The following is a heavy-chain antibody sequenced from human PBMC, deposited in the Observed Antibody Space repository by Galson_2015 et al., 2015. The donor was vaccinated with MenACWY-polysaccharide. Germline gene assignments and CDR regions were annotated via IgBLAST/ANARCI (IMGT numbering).Heavy chain of an antibody. CDR3: ARYVGYSYGLYYYYGMDV. CDR2: INHSGST. CDR1: GGSFSGYY. D-gene: IGHD5-18*01. J-gene: IGHJ6*02. V-gene: IGHV4-34*01. Sequence: SETLSLTCAVYGGSFSGYYWSWIRQPPGKGLEWIGEINHSGSTNYNPSLKSRVTISVDTSKNQFSLKLSSVTAADTAVYYCARYVGYSYGLYYYYGMDVWGQGTTVTVSS.